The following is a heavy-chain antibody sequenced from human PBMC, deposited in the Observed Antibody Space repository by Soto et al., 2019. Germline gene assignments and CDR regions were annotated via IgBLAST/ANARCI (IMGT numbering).Heavy chain of an antibody. V-gene: IGHV4-59*01. CDR2: IYYSGST. J-gene: IGHJ6*03. D-gene: IGHD3-10*01. CDR1: GGSISSYY. Sequence: SETLSLTCTVSGGSISSYYWSWIRQPPGKGLEWIGYIYYSGSTNYNPSLKSRVTISVDTSKNQFSLKLSSVTAADTAVYYCARGEGVYYGSGSYMARKGYYYYMDVWGKGTTVTVSS. CDR3: ARGEGVYYGSGSYMARKGYYYYMDV.